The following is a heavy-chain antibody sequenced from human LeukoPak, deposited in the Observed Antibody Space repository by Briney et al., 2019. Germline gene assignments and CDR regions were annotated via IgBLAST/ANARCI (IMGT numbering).Heavy chain of an antibody. Sequence: GGSLRLSCAASGFTFSDYYMSWLRQAPGKGLEWVAYICDSGRTVYYADSVKGRSTISRDNAKNSVYLQMNNLRAEDTAVYYCARDRLGDYDHSGYYDKWGQGTLVTVSS. CDR1: GFTFSDYY. D-gene: IGHD3-22*01. V-gene: IGHV3-11*01. J-gene: IGHJ4*02. CDR3: ARDRLGDYDHSGYYDK. CDR2: ICDSGRTV.